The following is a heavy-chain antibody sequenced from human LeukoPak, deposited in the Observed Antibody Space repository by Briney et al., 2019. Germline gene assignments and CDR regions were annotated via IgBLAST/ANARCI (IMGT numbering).Heavy chain of an antibody. Sequence: GGSLRLSCAASGFTLRDYFMSWIRQPPGKGLEWIAYSSETGTAYSYAASVKGRFTSSRDNAKNSLFLQMDSLRADDTALYYCVRGGERTGNSYFDLWGRGTLVTVSS. CDR1: GFTLRDYF. V-gene: IGHV3-11*04. CDR2: SSETGTAY. D-gene: IGHD2-8*02. CDR3: VRGGERTGNSYFDL. J-gene: IGHJ2*01.